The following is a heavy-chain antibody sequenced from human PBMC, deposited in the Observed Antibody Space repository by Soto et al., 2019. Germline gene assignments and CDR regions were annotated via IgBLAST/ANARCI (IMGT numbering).Heavy chain of an antibody. CDR1: GGSISSGGYY. CDR3: ARVVTVYYGSGRGVYGMDV. Sequence: SETLSLTCTVSGGSISSGGYYWSWIRQHPGKGLEWIGYIYYSGSTYYNPSLKSRVTISVDTSKNQFSLKLSSVAAADTAVYYCARVVTVYYGSGRGVYGMDVWGQGTTVTVSS. CDR2: IYYSGST. J-gene: IGHJ6*02. V-gene: IGHV4-31*03. D-gene: IGHD3-10*01.